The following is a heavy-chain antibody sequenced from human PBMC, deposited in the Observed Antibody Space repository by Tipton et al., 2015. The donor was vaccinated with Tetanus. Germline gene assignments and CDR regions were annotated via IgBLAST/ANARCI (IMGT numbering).Heavy chain of an antibody. CDR2: IYFKGDT. V-gene: IGHV4-39*02. CDR3: ARHLYGYWFDP. CDR1: GGSISDKKYY. D-gene: IGHD5-24*01. J-gene: IGHJ5*02. Sequence: LRLSCTVSGGSISDKKYYWGWIRQAPGKGLEWIASIYFKGDTYYSPSLKSRLTIGVDTSQNLFSLKVTSVTTADTAVYYCARHLYGYWFDPWGPGVLVTVSS.